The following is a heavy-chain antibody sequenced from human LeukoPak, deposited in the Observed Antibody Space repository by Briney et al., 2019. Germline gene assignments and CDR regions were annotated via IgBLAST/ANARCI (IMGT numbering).Heavy chain of an antibody. V-gene: IGHV3-43*01. Sequence: PGGSLRLSCAASGFTFDDYTMHWVRQAPGKGLEWVSLISWDGGSTYYADSVKGRFTISRDNSKNSLYLQMNSLRTEDTALYYRAKEGVGPNFDYWGQGTLVTVSS. J-gene: IGHJ4*02. D-gene: IGHD3-16*01. CDR3: AKEGVGPNFDY. CDR1: GFTFDDYT. CDR2: ISWDGGST.